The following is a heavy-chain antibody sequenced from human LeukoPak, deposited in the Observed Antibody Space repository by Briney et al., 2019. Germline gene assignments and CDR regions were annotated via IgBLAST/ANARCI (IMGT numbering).Heavy chain of an antibody. CDR1: GGTFSSYT. D-gene: IGHD3-22*01. CDR2: IIPILGIA. V-gene: IGHV1-69*02. Sequence: SVKVSCKASGGTFSSYTISWVRQAPGQGLEWMGRIIPILGIANYAQKFQGRVTITADKSTSTAYMELSSLRSEDTAVYYCARIPYYYDSSGYYYVDYWGQGTLVTVSS. CDR3: ARIPYYYDSSGYYYVDY. J-gene: IGHJ4*02.